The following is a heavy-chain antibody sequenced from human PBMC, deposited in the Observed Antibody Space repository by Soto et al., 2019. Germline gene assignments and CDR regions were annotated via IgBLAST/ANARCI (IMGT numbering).Heavy chain of an antibody. J-gene: IGHJ4*02. CDR3: AKEGPITNWYFDY. D-gene: IGHD1-1*01. CDR2: ISYDGNVA. CDR1: GFTFSNYG. V-gene: IGHV3-30*18. Sequence: QVQLVESEGGVVQPGRSLRLSCTASGFTFSNYGMHWVRQAPGKGLEWVTVISYDGNVAYYADSVKGRFTSSRDNSKNTLYLQMNSLRTEGTAGYYCAKEGPITNWYFDYWGQGTLVTVSS.